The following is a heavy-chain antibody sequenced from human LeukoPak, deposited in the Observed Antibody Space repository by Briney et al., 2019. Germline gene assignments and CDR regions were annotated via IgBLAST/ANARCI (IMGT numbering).Heavy chain of an antibody. Sequence: ASVKVSCKASGGTFSSYAISWVRQAPGQGLEWMGGTIPIFGTANYAQKFQGRVTITTDESTSTAYMELSSLRSEDTAVYYCARAPTEMATMVGDYWGQGTLVTVSS. J-gene: IGHJ4*02. D-gene: IGHD5-24*01. CDR3: ARAPTEMATMVGDY. CDR1: GGTFSSYA. V-gene: IGHV1-69*05. CDR2: TIPIFGTA.